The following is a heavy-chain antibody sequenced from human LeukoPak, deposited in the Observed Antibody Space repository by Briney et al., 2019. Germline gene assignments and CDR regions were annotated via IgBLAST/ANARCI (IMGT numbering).Heavy chain of an antibody. CDR3: ARDAQSFAPYNWFDP. D-gene: IGHD3-3*01. CDR1: GFTFSSYW. J-gene: IGHJ5*02. Sequence: GGSLRLSCAASGFTFSSYWMSWVRQAPGKGLEWVAKIKQDGSEKYYVDSVKGRFTISRDNAKNSLYLQMNSLRAEDTAVYYCARDAQSFAPYNWFDPWGQGTLVTVSS. CDR2: IKQDGSEK. V-gene: IGHV3-7*01.